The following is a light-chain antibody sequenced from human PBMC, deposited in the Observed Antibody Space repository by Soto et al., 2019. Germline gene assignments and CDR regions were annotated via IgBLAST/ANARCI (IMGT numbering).Light chain of an antibody. CDR2: GSS. J-gene: IGKJ5*01. V-gene: IGKV3D-15*01. CDR3: QQYNNWALT. Sequence: IVMTQSPATLSVSPGERATLSCRASENVGTNLAWYQQKPGQPPRLLIYGSSTRATGIPATFSGSGSGTEFTLTISSLQSEDFAVYYCQQYNNWALTFGGGTRVEIK. CDR1: ENVGTN.